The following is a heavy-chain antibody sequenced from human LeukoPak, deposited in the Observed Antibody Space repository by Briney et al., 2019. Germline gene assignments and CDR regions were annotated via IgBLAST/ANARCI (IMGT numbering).Heavy chain of an antibody. CDR2: ISGSGGST. J-gene: IGHJ5*02. V-gene: IGHV3-23*01. D-gene: IGHD2-2*01. CDR1: GFTFSSYA. Sequence: GGSLRLSCAASGFTFSSYAMSWVRQAPGKGLEWVSAISGSGGSTYYADSVKGRFTISRDNSKNTLYLQMNSLRAEDTAVYYGHGCSSTSGMNWFDPWGQGTLVTVSS. CDR3: HGCSSTSGMNWFDP.